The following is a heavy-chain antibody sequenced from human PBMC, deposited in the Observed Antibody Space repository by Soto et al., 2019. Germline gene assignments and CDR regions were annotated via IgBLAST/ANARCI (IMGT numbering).Heavy chain of an antibody. V-gene: IGHV1-69*13. CDR3: ARDPLHFGVVINGMDV. CDR1: GDTFSSYA. Sequence: VASVKVSCKASGDTFSSYAISWVRQAPGKGLEWMGKIIPTFGRTNYAQKFQGRLTISADDSTSTAYMELTSLESDDTAVYYCARDPLHFGVVINGMDVWGQGTTVTVSS. J-gene: IGHJ6*02. D-gene: IGHD3-3*01. CDR2: IIPTFGRT.